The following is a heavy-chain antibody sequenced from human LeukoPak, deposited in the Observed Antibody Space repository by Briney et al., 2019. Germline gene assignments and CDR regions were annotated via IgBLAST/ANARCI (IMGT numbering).Heavy chain of an antibody. Sequence: ASVKVSCKASGYTITSCGINWVRKGTGQGLERMGWVNPNSGNTGYDKTSQGRVTIDRNTSISTAYMELSSLRSEDTAVYYCARGVRTIFGGVIICYFDYWGQGTLVTASS. CDR1: GYTITSCG. CDR2: VNPNSGNT. CDR3: ARGVRTIFGGVIICYFDY. V-gene: IGHV1-8*03. D-gene: IGHD3-3*01. J-gene: IGHJ4*02.